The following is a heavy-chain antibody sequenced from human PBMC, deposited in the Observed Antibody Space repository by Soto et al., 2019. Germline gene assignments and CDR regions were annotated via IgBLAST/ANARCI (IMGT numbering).Heavy chain of an antibody. V-gene: IGHV3-21*02. CDR1: GFGFTYYS. Sequence: EVQLVESGGGLVEPGGSLRLSCAASGFGFTYYSMTWVRQAPGKGLEWVSSISGSSSYIYYTDSMKGRFTISRDNAKNSLYLQMNSLRADDTAVYYCAREGYCSGGSCYSDYWGQGTLVTVSS. CDR3: AREGYCSGGSCYSDY. J-gene: IGHJ4*02. CDR2: ISGSSSYI. D-gene: IGHD2-15*01.